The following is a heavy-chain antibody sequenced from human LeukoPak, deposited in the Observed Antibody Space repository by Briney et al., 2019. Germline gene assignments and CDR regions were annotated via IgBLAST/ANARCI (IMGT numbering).Heavy chain of an antibody. J-gene: IGHJ5*02. D-gene: IGHD2-2*01. V-gene: IGHV4-30-4*08. CDR2: IYYSGST. Sequence: PSGTLSLTCTVSGGSISSGDYYWSWIRQPPGKGLEWIGYIYYSGSTYYNPSLKSRVTISVDTSKNQFSLKLSSVTAADTAVYYCARATVVVPAAPLEGWFDPWGQGTLVTVSS. CDR3: ARATVVVPAAPLEGWFDP. CDR1: GGSISSGDYY.